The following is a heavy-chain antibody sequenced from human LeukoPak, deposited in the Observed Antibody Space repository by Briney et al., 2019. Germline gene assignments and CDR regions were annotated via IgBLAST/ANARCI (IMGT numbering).Heavy chain of an antibody. D-gene: IGHD3-9*01. V-gene: IGHV3-21*01. CDR2: ISSSSSYI. CDR1: GFTFSSYS. Sequence: GGSLRLSCAASGFTFSSYSMNWVRQAPGKGLEWVSSISSSSSYIYYADSVMGRFTISRDNAKNSLYLQMNSLRAEDTAVYYCARDHAGSRYFDWYWGQGTLVTVSS. J-gene: IGHJ4*02. CDR3: ARDHAGSRYFDWY.